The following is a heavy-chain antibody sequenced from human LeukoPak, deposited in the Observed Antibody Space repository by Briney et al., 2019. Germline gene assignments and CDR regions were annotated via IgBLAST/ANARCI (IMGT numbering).Heavy chain of an antibody. CDR3: AKGSVDGFDYYYYGMDV. V-gene: IGHV3-23*01. Sequence: KTGGSLRLSCAASGFTFSSYAMSWVRQAPGKGLEWVSAISGSGGSTYYADSVKGRFTISRDNSKNTLYLQMNSLRAEDTAVYYCAKGSVDGFDYYYYGMDVWGQGTTVTVSS. J-gene: IGHJ6*02. D-gene: IGHD5-24*01. CDR1: GFTFSSYA. CDR2: ISGSGGST.